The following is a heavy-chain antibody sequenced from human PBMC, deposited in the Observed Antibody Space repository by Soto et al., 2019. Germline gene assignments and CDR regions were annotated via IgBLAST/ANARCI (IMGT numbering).Heavy chain of an antibody. D-gene: IGHD6-13*01. CDR2: INPSGGST. V-gene: IGHV1-46*01. CDR1: GYTFTSYF. CDR3: AGRMEAGGTGFDY. Sequence: QVQLVQSGAEVKKPGASVKVSCKTSGYTFTSYFIHWVRQARGQGLEWMGTINPSGGSTYYAQEFEGRVTVTRDTSTSTVYMELSSLRSEDTAIYYRAGRMEAGGTGFDYWGQGTQVTVSS. J-gene: IGHJ4*02.